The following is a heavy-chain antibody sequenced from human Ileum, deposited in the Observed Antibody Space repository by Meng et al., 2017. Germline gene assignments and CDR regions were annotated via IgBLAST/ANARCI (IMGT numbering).Heavy chain of an antibody. CDR3: ARGDDYGDYGFGAFDI. V-gene: IGHV3-53*04. D-gene: IGHD4-17*01. Sequence: GESLKISCAASGFTVSSNYMSWVRQAPGKGLEWVSVIYSGGSTYYADSVKGRFTISRHNSKNTLYLQMNSLRAEDTAVYYCARGDDYGDYGFGAFDIWGQGTMVTVSS. J-gene: IGHJ3*02. CDR2: IYSGGST. CDR1: GFTVSSNY.